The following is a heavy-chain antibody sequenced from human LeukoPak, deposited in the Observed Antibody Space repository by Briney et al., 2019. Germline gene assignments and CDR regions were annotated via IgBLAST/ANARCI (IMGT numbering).Heavy chain of an antibody. CDR2: IYSGGIT. Sequence: PGGSLRLSCAASGFTVSSNFMSWVRQAPGRGLEWVSVIYSGGITYYADSVKGRFTISRDNSNNTVDLQMNSLRAEDTAVYYCASIPPQESGGPFDYWGQGTLVTVSS. V-gene: IGHV3-66*01. J-gene: IGHJ4*02. CDR1: GFTVSSNF. CDR3: ASIPPQESGGPFDY. D-gene: IGHD2-15*01.